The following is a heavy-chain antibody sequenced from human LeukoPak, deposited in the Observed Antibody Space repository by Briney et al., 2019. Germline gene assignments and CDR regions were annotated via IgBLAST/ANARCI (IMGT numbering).Heavy chain of an antibody. CDR3: ARVVTAAWDWFDP. D-gene: IGHD2-2*01. V-gene: IGHV3-66*01. CDR2: LYNGDTT. J-gene: IGHJ5*02. Sequence: GGSLRLSCAASGFTVPSTYMSWVRQAPGKGLEWVSVLYNGDTTYYADSVKGRFTISRDNSKNSLYLQMNSLRADDTAVYYCARVVTAAWDWFDPWGQGTLVTVSS. CDR1: GFTVPSTY.